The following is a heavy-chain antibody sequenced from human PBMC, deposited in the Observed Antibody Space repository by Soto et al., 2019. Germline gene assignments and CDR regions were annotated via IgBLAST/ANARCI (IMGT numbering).Heavy chain of an antibody. V-gene: IGHV1-58*02. CDR2: IVLGSGNT. D-gene: IGHD3-10*01. CDR1: GFTFSSSA. CDR3: AKADSYGLFNS. J-gene: IGHJ4*02. Sequence: SVNVSCKASGFTFSSSAMQWVRQAPGQRLEWIGWIVLGSGNTTYAQKFQDRVTMTRDTSTSTAYMELSSLRSEDTAVYYCAKADSYGLFNSWGQGTLVTVSS.